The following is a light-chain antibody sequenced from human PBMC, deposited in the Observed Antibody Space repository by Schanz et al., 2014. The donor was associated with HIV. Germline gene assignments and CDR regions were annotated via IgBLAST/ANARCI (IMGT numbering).Light chain of an antibody. CDR1: QTVSSNS. CDR2: SAS. CDR3: QQYGSSSWT. Sequence: EIVLTQSPVILSLSPGERATLSCRASQTVSSNSLGWYQQKRGQVPRLLIYSASRRANGIPDRFSGSGSGTDFTLTISRLEPEDFAVYYCQQYGSSSWTFGQGTKVEIK. J-gene: IGKJ1*01. V-gene: IGKV3-20*01.